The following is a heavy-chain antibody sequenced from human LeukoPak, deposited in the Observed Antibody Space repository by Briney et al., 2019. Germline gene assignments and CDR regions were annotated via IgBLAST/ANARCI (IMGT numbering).Heavy chain of an antibody. CDR3: AKDGYTGNYALGYFHY. J-gene: IGHJ4*02. Sequence: GGSLRLSCAASGFSFDDYAMHWVRQAPGKGLEWVSGISWNSDSIVYADSEKGRFTISRDNTKNSLYLQMNSLRVEDTALYYCAKDGYTGNYALGYFHYWGQGTLVTVSS. CDR2: ISWNSDSI. V-gene: IGHV3-9*01. CDR1: GFSFDDYA. D-gene: IGHD1-26*01.